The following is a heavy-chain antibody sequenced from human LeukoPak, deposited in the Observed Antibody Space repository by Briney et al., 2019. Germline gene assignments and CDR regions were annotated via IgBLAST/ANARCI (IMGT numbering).Heavy chain of an antibody. Sequence: GESLKISCKASGYSFTSYWIAWVRQMPGKGLEWMGIISPNDSDTRYSPSFQGQVTISADKSVYTAYLQWSSLRASDTAMYYCARQDCITIFGVIGSWFDPWGQGTLVTVSS. CDR2: ISPNDSDT. CDR1: GYSFTSYW. V-gene: IGHV5-51*01. J-gene: IGHJ5*02. D-gene: IGHD3-3*01. CDR3: ARQDCITIFGVIGSWFDP.